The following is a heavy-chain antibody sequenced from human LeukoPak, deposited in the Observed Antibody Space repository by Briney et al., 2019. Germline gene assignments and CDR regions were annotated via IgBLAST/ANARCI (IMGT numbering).Heavy chain of an antibody. J-gene: IGHJ4*02. CDR2: VSAYNGNR. CDR1: GYSFGDYG. V-gene: IGHV1-18*01. Sequence: ASVNVSCKASGYSFGDYGFSWVRQAPGQGLEWLGWVSAYNGNRNYAQKVEGRVTMTTDTSTSTAYLELRGLSPDDTAVYYCARDDSGAKVDIDYWGQGTLLIVSS. D-gene: IGHD5-12*01. CDR3: ARDDSGAKVDIDY.